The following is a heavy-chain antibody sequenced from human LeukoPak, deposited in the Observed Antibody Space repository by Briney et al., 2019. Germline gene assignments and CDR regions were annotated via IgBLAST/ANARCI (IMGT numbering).Heavy chain of an antibody. CDR3: ARGPLRFLEWSRWYFDY. D-gene: IGHD3-3*01. V-gene: IGHV3-23*01. CDR1: GFTFSSYA. CDR2: ISGSGGST. Sequence: GGSLRLSCSASGFTFSSYAMSWVRQAPGKGLEWVSAISGSGGSTYYADSVKGRFTISRDNSKNTLYLQMNSLRAEDTAVYYCARGPLRFLEWSRWYFDYWGQGTLVTVSS. J-gene: IGHJ4*02.